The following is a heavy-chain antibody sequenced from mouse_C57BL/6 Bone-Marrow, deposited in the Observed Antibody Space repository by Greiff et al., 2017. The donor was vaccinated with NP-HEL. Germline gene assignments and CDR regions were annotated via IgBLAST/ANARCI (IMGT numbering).Heavy chain of an antibody. D-gene: IGHD2-3*01. Sequence: EVQLQQSGPELVKPGASVKISCKASGYTFTDYYMNWVKQSHGKSLEWIGDINPNNGGTSYNQKFKGKATLTVDKSSSTAYMELRSLTSEDSAVYYCAREGGTKDGYYLDYWGQGTTLTVSS. CDR1: GYTFTDYY. V-gene: IGHV1-26*01. CDR2: INPNNGGT. J-gene: IGHJ2*01. CDR3: AREGGTKDGYYLDY.